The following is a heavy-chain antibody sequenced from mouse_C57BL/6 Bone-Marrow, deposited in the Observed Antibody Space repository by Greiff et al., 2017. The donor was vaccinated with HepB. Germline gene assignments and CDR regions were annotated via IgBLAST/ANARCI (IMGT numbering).Heavy chain of an antibody. J-gene: IGHJ2*01. V-gene: IGHV1-55*01. CDR2: IYPGSGST. CDR1: GYTFTSYW. D-gene: IGHD1-1*01. Sequence: QVQLQHPGAELVKPGASVKMSCKASGYTFTSYWITWVKQRPGQGLEWIGDIYPGSGSTNYNEKFKSKATLTVDTSSSTAYMQLSSLTSEDSAVYYCARSHYYGSPFDYWGQGTTLTVSS. CDR3: ARSHYYGSPFDY.